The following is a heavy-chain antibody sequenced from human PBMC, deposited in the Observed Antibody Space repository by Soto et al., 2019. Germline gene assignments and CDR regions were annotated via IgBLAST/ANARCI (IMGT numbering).Heavy chain of an antibody. J-gene: IGHJ5*02. CDR2: INPNSGGT. D-gene: IGHD3-22*01. CDR3: AWSPYYYDSSGYYPSSFDP. CDR1: GYTFTGYY. Sequence: ASVKVSCKASGYTFTGYYMHWVRQAPGQGLEWMGWINPNSGGTNYAQKFQGRVTMTRDTSISTAYMELSRLRSDDTAVYYCAWSPYYYDSSGYYPSSFDPWGQGTLVTVSS. V-gene: IGHV1-2*02.